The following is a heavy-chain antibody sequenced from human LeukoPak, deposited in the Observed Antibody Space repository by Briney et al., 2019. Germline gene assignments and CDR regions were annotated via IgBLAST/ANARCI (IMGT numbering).Heavy chain of an antibody. V-gene: IGHV3-30*04. CDR3: ARASYYGSGSYYYYGMDV. CDR2: ISYDGSNK. Sequence: GGSLRLSCAASGFTFSSYAMHWVRQAPGKALQWVAVISYDGSNKYYADSVKGRFTISRDNSKNTLYLQMNSLRAEDPAVCYCARASYYGSGSYYYYGMDVWGKGTTVTVSS. J-gene: IGHJ6*04. D-gene: IGHD3-10*01. CDR1: GFTFSSYA.